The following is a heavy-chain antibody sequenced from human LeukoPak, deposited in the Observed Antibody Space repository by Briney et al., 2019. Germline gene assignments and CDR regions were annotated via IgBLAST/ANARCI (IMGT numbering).Heavy chain of an antibody. CDR1: GASFSGNSYY. CDR3: ARAWGSGWYTWFDP. J-gene: IGHJ5*02. Sequence: SETLSLTCTVSGASFSGNSYYWGWIRQPPGKGLEWIVNIYYSGSTHYNPSLKSRVTMSVDTSKNQFSLRLNSVTAADTAVYYCARAWGSGWYTWFDPWGQGTLVTVSS. CDR2: IYYSGST. D-gene: IGHD6-19*01. V-gene: IGHV4-39*01.